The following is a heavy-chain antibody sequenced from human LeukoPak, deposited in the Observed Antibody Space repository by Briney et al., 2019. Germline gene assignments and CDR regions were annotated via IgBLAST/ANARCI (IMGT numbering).Heavy chain of an antibody. CDR2: FDPEHGEP. CDR1: GYTLIELS. V-gene: IGHV1-24*01. D-gene: IGHD1-26*01. J-gene: IGHJ4*02. CDR3: ATHLGATLFDY. Sequence: GASVKVSCKVSGYTLIELSMHWVRQAPGKGLEWKGNFDPEHGEPIYAQRFQGRVTMTEDTSTDTAYMELSSLRSEDTAVYYCATHLGATLFDYWGQGTLVTVSS.